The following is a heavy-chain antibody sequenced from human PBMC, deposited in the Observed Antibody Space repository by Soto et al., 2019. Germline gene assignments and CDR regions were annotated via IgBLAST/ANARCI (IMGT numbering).Heavy chain of an antibody. J-gene: IGHJ3*01. Sequence: SETLSLTCTVSGAAMSSYYWSWLRQSPGKGLEWIGYIYNSGTTDYNPSLKSRVTISVERSKFQFSLKLTSVTAADTAVYYCATDSTGYYYDAFDVWGQGARVT. CDR1: GAAMSSYY. CDR2: IYNSGTT. V-gene: IGHV4-59*03. D-gene: IGHD3-22*01. CDR3: ATDSTGYYYDAFDV.